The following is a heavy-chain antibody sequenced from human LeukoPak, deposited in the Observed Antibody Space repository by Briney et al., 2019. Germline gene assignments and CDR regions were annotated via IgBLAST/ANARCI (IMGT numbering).Heavy chain of an antibody. D-gene: IGHD3-22*01. CDR1: GGTFSSYA. J-gene: IGHJ4*02. CDR2: IIPIFGTA. Sequence: SVKVSCKASGGTFSSYAISWVRQAPGQGLEWMGGIIPIFGTANYAQKFQGRVTITADESTSTAYMELSSLRSEDTAVYYCATAEYYDSSGYPRWHFDYWGQGTLVTVSS. CDR3: ATAEYYDSSGYPRWHFDY. V-gene: IGHV1-69*13.